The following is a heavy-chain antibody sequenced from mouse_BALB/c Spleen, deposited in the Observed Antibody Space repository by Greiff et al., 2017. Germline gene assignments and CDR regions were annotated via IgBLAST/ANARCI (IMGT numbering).Heavy chain of an antibody. Sequence: DVKLVESGGGLVKPGGSLKLSCAASGFTFSSYGMSWVRQTPDKRLELVATINSNGGSTYYPDSVKGRFTISRDNAKNTLYLQMSSLKSEDTAMYYCARGGYGNYWFAYWGQGTLVTVSA. CDR3: ARGGYGNYWFAY. CDR1: GFTFSSYG. V-gene: IGHV5-6-3*01. J-gene: IGHJ3*01. D-gene: IGHD2-1*01. CDR2: INSNGGST.